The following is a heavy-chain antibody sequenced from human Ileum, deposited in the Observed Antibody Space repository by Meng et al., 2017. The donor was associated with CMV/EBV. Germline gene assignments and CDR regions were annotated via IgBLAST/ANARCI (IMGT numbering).Heavy chain of an antibody. CDR1: GGTFSSYA. D-gene: IGHD3-3*01. CDR2: IIPILGIA. V-gene: IGHV1-69*10. CDR3: ARVERSGLRFLEWPFSY. J-gene: IGHJ4*02. Sequence: SVKVSCKASGGTFSSYAISWVRQAPGQGLEWMGGIIPILGIANYAQKFQGRVTITADKSTSTAYMELSSLRSDDTALDYCARVERSGLRFLEWPFSYWGQGTLVTVSS.